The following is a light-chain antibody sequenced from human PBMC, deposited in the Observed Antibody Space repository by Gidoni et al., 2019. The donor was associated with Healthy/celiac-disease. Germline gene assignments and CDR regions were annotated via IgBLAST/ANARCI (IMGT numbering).Light chain of an antibody. CDR2: GAS. CDR3: QQYGSSPRT. V-gene: IGKV3-20*01. J-gene: IGKJ1*01. Sequence: EIVLTQSPGTLSLSPGERATLSCRASQRVSSGYLAWYAQKPGQAPRLRIYGASSRATGIPDRFSGSGSGTDFTLTISRLEPEDFAVYYCQQYGSSPRTFGQGTKVEIK. CDR1: QRVSSGY.